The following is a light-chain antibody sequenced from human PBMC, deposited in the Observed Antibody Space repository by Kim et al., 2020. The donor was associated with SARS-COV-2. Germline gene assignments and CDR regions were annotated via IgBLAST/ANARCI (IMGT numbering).Light chain of an antibody. CDR2: AAS. V-gene: IGKV1-39*01. J-gene: IGKJ3*01. CDR1: QTISSH. Sequence: DIQLTQSPSSLSASVGDRVTITCRTTQTISSHLNWYQQKPGRAPKLLMSAASTLQGGVPSRFSGSGSETDFTLTISSLQPEDFATYYCQQSYITPFTFGPGTKVDIK. CDR3: QQSYITPFT.